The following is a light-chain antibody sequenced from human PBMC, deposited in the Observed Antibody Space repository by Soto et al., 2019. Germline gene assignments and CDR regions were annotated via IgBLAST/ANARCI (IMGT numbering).Light chain of an antibody. CDR1: QSVSSN. Sequence: EIMMTQSPATLSVSPGERATLSCRASQSVSSNLAWYQQKPGQPPRLLIYGASTRATGIPARFSGSGSWTEFTLTISSLLSEDFATYYCQQYNNWPLTFGGGTKVEIK. V-gene: IGKV3-15*01. CDR2: GAS. CDR3: QQYNNWPLT. J-gene: IGKJ4*01.